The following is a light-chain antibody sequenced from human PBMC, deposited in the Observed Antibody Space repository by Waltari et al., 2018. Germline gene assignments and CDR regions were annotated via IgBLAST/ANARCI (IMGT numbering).Light chain of an antibody. V-gene: IGKV3-15*01. CDR1: QNIKSD. J-gene: IGKJ2*01. Sequence: DIVMSQSPATLSVSPGEGATLSCRASQNIKSDLAWYQQKPAQAPRLLIYRASTRATGIPARFSGSGSGTEFTLTISGLHSEDFAVYYCQQYNYQGTFGQGTKLEIK. CDR2: RAS. CDR3: QQYNYQGT.